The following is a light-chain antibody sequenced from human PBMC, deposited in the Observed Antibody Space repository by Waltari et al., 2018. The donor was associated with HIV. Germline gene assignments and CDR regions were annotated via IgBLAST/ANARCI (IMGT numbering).Light chain of an antibody. CDR3: QVWDIISAYGI. J-gene: IGLJ2*01. V-gene: IGLV3-21*02. CDR1: NVGTTY. CDR2: DDS. Sequence: SSVLLWPPSLPVAPGHTVRVTCQGSNVGTTYLHWYQQKPCHAPVLVVYDDSDRPSGMPERFSGSKSGNTATLSISRGEVGDGADYYCQVWDIISAYGIFGGGTKLTVL.